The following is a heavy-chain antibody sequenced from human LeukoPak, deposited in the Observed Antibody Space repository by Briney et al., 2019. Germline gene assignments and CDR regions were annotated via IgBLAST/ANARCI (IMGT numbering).Heavy chain of an antibody. J-gene: IGHJ4*02. Sequence: PSETLSLTCTVSGGSISSGNYYWSWIRQPAGKGLEWIGRIHTSGSTNYKPSLKSRVIISADTSKVQFSLTLSSVTAADTAVYYCARGLASGYPPVPFDSWGQGTLVTVSS. D-gene: IGHD3-3*01. CDR3: ARGLASGYPPVPFDS. CDR2: IHTSGST. V-gene: IGHV4-61*02. CDR1: GGSISSGNYY.